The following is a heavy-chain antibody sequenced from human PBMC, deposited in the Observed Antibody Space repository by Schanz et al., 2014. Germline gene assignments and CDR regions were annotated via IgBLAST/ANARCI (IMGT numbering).Heavy chain of an antibody. J-gene: IGHJ3*01. CDR2: IYYSGST. CDR3: ARDAADFYDILTEEDY. CDR1: GGSISSGGYY. V-gene: IGHV4-31*03. Sequence: QVQLQESGPGLVKPSQTLSLTCTVSGGSISSGGYYWSWIRQHPGKGLEWIGYIYYSGSTYYNPSLKSRVTISVDTSKNQFSLKLSSATAADTAVYYCARDAADFYDILTEEDYWGQGTLVTISS. D-gene: IGHD3-9*01.